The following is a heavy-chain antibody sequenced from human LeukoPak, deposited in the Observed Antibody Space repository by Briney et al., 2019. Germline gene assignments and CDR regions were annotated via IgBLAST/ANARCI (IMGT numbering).Heavy chain of an antibody. CDR1: GGSISSYY. CDR2: ICYSGST. D-gene: IGHD4-17*01. V-gene: IGHV4-59*01. CDR3: ARGGMTTVTPFYFDY. J-gene: IGHJ4*02. Sequence: PSETLSLNCTVSGGSISSYYWSWIRQPPGKGLEWIGYICYSGSTNYNPSLKSRVTISVDTSKNQFSLKLSSVTAADTAVYYCARGGMTTVTPFYFDYWGQGTLVTVSS.